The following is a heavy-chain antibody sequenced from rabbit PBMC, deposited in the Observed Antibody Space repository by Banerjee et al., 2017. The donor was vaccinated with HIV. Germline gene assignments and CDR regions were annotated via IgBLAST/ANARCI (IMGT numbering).Heavy chain of an antibody. J-gene: IGHJ3*01. V-gene: IGHV1S40*01. Sequence: QSLVESGGGLVKPGASLTLTCTASGIDFSSYGISWVRQAPGKGLEWIAYIYPDYGSTDYASWAKGRFTISKTSSTTVTLQMTSLTAADTATHFCAREGNGWGPDFALWGQGTLVTVS. CDR3: AREGNGWGPDFAL. CDR1: GIDFSSYG. D-gene: IGHD4-1*01. CDR2: IYPDYGST.